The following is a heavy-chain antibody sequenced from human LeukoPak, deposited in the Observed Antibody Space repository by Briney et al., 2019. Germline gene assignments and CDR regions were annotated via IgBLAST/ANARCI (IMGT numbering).Heavy chain of an antibody. Sequence: GGSLRLSCAASGFTFSDYYMSWLRQAPGKGLEWVSYISSSGSTIYYADSVKGRFTISRDNSKSTLYLQMNSLSAEDTAVYFCAKMKGLYYYDSAGYSDNWGQGTLVTVSS. CDR1: GFTFSDYY. V-gene: IGHV3-11*01. J-gene: IGHJ4*02. CDR3: AKMKGLYYYDSAGYSDN. D-gene: IGHD3-22*01. CDR2: ISSSGSTI.